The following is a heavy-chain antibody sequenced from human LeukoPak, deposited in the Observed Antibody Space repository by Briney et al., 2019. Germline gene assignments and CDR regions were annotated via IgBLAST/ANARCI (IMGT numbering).Heavy chain of an antibody. CDR3: ARGATIFGVVIINFDY. J-gene: IGHJ4*02. V-gene: IGHV1-2*02. D-gene: IGHD3-3*01. CDR1: GYTFTGYY. Sequence: ASVKVSCKASGYTFTGYYMHWVRQAPGQGLEWMGWINPNSGGTNYAQKFQGRVTMTRDTSISTAYMELSRLRSDDTAVYYCARGATIFGVVIINFDYWGQGTLVTVSS. CDR2: INPNSGGT.